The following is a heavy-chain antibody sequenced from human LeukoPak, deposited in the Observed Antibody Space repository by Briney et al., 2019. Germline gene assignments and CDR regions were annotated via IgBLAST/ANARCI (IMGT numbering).Heavy chain of an antibody. CDR3: ARLAPSGSYPYYFDY. V-gene: IGHV3-53*01. Sequence: GGSLRLSCAASGFTVSSNYMSWVRQAPGKGLEWVSVIYSGGSTYYADSVKGRFTISRDNSKNTLYLQMNSLRAEDTAVYYCARLAPSGSYPYYFDYWGQGTLVTVPS. CDR2: IYSGGST. J-gene: IGHJ4*02. D-gene: IGHD1-26*01. CDR1: GFTVSSNY.